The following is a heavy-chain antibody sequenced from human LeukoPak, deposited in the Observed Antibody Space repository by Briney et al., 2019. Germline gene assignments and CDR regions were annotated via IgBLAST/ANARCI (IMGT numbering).Heavy chain of an antibody. V-gene: IGHV4-59*01. CDR1: GGSISSYY. J-gene: IGHJ3*02. Sequence: SETLSLTCTVSGGSISSYYWSWIRQPPGKGLEWIGYIYYSGSTNYNPSLKSRVTISVDTSKNQFSLKLRSVTAADTAVYYCARRVGSRTGYIYGYDDAFDIWGQGTMVTVSS. D-gene: IGHD5-18*01. CDR2: IYYSGST. CDR3: ARRVGSRTGYIYGYDDAFDI.